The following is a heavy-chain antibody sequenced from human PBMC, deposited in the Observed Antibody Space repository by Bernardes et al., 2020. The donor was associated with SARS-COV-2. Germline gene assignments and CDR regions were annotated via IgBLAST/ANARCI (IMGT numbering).Heavy chain of an antibody. CDR3: VRRSPSTRPAGMPTFYYSLDV. CDR1: GFRFGSHW. Sequence: GSLRLSCAASGFRFGSHWMNWVRQAPGKGLEWVANIKQDGTEINYVDSVKGRFTVSRDNSMNSLYLQMNNQRAEDTAVYYCVRRSPSTRPAGMPTFYYSLDVWGQGTTVTVSS. D-gene: IGHD6-6*01. V-gene: IGHV3-7*01. J-gene: IGHJ6*02. CDR2: IKQDGTEI.